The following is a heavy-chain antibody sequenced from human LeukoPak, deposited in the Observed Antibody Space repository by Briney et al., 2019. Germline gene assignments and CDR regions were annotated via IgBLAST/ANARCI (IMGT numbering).Heavy chain of an antibody. V-gene: IGHV3-23*01. CDR2: ISGSGGST. Sequence: GGSLRLSCGASGFTFSNNAMSWGRQAPGKGLEWVSTISGSGGSTYYADSVKGRFTISRDNSKNTLYLQMNSLRAEDTAVYYCAKGEQWLDRPYYFDYWGQGTLVTVSS. D-gene: IGHD6-19*01. CDR1: GFTFSNNA. CDR3: AKGEQWLDRPYYFDY. J-gene: IGHJ4*02.